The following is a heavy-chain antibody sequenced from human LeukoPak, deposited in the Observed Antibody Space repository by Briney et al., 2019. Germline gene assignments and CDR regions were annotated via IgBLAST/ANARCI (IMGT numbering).Heavy chain of an antibody. V-gene: IGHV4-61*01. J-gene: IGHJ4*02. CDR1: GGSVSSGSSF. CDR2: IHYSGTT. Sequence: SETLSLTCTVSGGSVSSGSSFWSWIRQPPGKGLEWIGYIHYSGTTNYNPSLKSRVTISIDTSKNQFSLKLGSVTVADTTVYYCAKGGSGYSSSSDFDYWGQGTLVTVSS. CDR3: AKGGSGYSSSSDFDY. D-gene: IGHD6-6*01.